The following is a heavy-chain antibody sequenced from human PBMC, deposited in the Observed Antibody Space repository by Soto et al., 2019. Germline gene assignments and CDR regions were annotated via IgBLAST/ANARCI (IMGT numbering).Heavy chain of an antibody. D-gene: IGHD1-26*01. J-gene: IGHJ4*02. CDR3: AKEYTSTSRGSFDY. Sequence: EVHLLEFGGRLVQPGGSLRLSCAASGFTFSNYAMNWVRQAPGKGLEWVSGITGSSGRTLYADSVKGRFTISRDNSKNTVYLQMNSVRADDTAVYYCAKEYTSTSRGSFDYWGQGALVTVSS. V-gene: IGHV3-23*01. CDR2: ITGSSGRT. CDR1: GFTFSNYA.